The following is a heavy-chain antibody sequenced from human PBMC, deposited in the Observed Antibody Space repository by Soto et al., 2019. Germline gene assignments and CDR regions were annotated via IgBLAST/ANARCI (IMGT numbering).Heavy chain of an antibody. J-gene: IGHJ6*02. D-gene: IGHD6-19*01. V-gene: IGHV4-59*08. CDR3: ARGSGWYFGYYYYYGMDV. CDR1: GGSISSYY. Sequence: SETLSLTCTVSGGSISSYYWSWIRQPPGKGLEWIGYIYYSGSTNYNPSLKSRVTISVDTSKNQFSLKLSSVTAADTAVYYCARGSGWYFGYYYYYGMDVWGQGTTVTVSS. CDR2: IYYSGST.